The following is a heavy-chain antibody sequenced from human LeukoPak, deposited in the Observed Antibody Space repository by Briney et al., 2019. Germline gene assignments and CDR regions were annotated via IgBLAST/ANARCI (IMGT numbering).Heavy chain of an antibody. CDR3: AKDIVSAGGAYFDY. D-gene: IGHD2-21*01. J-gene: IGHJ4*02. CDR2: ISWDGGST. CDR1: GFTFDDYT. Sequence: PGGSLRLSCAASGFTFDDYTMHWVRQAPGKGLEWVSLISWDGGSTYYADSVKGRFTISRDNSKNSLYLQMNSLRTEDTALYYCAKDIVSAGGAYFDYWGQGTLVTVSS. V-gene: IGHV3-43*01.